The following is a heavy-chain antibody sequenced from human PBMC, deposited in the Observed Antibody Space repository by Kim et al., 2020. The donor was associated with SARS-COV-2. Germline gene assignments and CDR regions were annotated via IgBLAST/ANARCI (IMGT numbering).Heavy chain of an antibody. Sequence: SQTLSLTCAISGDSVSSNSAAWNWIRQSPSRGLEWLGRTYYRSKWYNDYAVSVKSRVTINQDTSKNQFSLLLNSVTPEDTAVYYCLRLSHQSTPRWGQGTLVTVSS. V-gene: IGHV6-1*01. CDR3: LRLSHQSTPR. CDR2: TYYRSKWYN. CDR1: GDSVSSNSAA. J-gene: IGHJ1*01.